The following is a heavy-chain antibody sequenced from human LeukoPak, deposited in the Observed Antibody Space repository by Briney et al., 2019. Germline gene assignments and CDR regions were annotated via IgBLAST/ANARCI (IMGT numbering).Heavy chain of an antibody. CDR1: GGSFSGYY. Sequence: PSETLSLTCAVYGGSFSGYYWSWIRQPPGKGLEWIGYIYYSGSTNYNPSLKSRVTISVDTSKNQFSLKLSSVTAADTAVYYCARAIRGFGAFDIWGQGTMVTVSS. D-gene: IGHD3-10*01. CDR3: ARAIRGFGAFDI. V-gene: IGHV4-59*01. CDR2: IYYSGST. J-gene: IGHJ3*02.